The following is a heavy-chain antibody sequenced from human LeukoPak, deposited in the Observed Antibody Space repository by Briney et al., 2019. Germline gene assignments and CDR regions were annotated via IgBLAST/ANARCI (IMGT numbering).Heavy chain of an antibody. CDR3: ARDRVSGWFGELLGAFDI. Sequence: ASVKVSCKASGYTFTSYAMHWVRQAPGQRLEWMGWINAGNGNTKYSQKFQGRVTITRDTSASTAYMELSSLRSEDTAVYYCARDRVSGWFGELLGAFDIWGQGTMVTVSS. CDR1: GYTFTSYA. V-gene: IGHV1-3*01. J-gene: IGHJ3*02. CDR2: INAGNGNT. D-gene: IGHD3-10*01.